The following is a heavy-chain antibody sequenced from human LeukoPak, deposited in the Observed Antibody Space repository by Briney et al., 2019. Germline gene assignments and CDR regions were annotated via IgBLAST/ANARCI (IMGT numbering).Heavy chain of an antibody. J-gene: IGHJ4*02. CDR3: ARDPILTGYSVHSPTTDY. D-gene: IGHD3-9*01. CDR1: GFTFSSYG. Sequence: PGGSPRLSCAASGFTFSSYGMHWVRQAPGKGLEWVAFIRYDGSNKYYADSVKGRFTISRDNSKNTLYLQMNSLRAEDTAVYYCARDPILTGYSVHSPTTDYWGQGTLVTVSS. CDR2: IRYDGSNK. V-gene: IGHV3-30*02.